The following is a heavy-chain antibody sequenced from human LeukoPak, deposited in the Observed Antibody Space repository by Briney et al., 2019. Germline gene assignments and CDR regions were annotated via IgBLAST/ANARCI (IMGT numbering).Heavy chain of an antibody. V-gene: IGHV3-7*01. J-gene: IGHJ4*02. CDR2: IKQDGSEK. CDR1: GFTFSSYW. D-gene: IGHD6-19*01. Sequence: GGSLRLSCAASGFTFSSYWMSWVRQAPWKGLEWVANIKQDGSEKYYVDSVKGRFTISRDNAKNSLFLQMSSLRAEDTAVYFCARGVPSGVDYFDYWGQGTLVTVSS. CDR3: ARGVPSGVDYFDY.